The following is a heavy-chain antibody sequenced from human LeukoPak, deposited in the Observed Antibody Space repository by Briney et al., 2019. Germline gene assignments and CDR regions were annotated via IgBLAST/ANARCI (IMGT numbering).Heavy chain of an antibody. D-gene: IGHD5-18*01. CDR1: GYSFTSYW. Sequence: GESLKISCKGSGYSFTSYWIGWVRQMPGKGLEWMGIIYPGDSDTRYSPSFQGQVTISADKSISTAYLQWSSLKASDTAMYYRARQTAMATPDIYYYYMDVWGQGTTVTVSS. CDR2: IYPGDSDT. J-gene: IGHJ6*03. CDR3: ARQTAMATPDIYYYYMDV. V-gene: IGHV5-51*01.